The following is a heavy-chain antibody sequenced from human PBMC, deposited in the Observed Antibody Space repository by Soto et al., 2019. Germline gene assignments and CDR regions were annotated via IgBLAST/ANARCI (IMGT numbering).Heavy chain of an antibody. CDR1: GYTFTSDA. D-gene: IGHD2-21*02. Sequence: QVQLVQSGAEVKKPGASVKVSCKASGYTFTSDAMHWVRQAPGQRLEWMGWINAGNGNTKYSQKFQGRVTITRDTSASTAYMELSSLRSEDTAVYYCASEYCGGDCYSAARYGMDVWGQRTTVTVSS. J-gene: IGHJ6*02. V-gene: IGHV1-3*01. CDR2: INAGNGNT. CDR3: ASEYCGGDCYSAARYGMDV.